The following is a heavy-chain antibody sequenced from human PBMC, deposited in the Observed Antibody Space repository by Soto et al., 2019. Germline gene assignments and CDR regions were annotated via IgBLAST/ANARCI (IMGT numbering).Heavy chain of an antibody. Sequence: ASVKVSCKASGYTFTSYYMHWVRQAPGQGLEWMGIINPSGGSTSYAQKFQGRVTMTRDTSTSTVYIELSSLRSEDTAVYYCASPVVTGPPGDAFDIWGQGTMVTVSS. V-gene: IGHV1-46*03. D-gene: IGHD2-21*02. J-gene: IGHJ3*02. CDR3: ASPVVTGPPGDAFDI. CDR2: INPSGGST. CDR1: GYTFTSYY.